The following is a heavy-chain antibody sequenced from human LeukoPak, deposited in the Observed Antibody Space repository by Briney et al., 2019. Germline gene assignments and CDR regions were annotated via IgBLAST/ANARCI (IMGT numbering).Heavy chain of an antibody. CDR1: GYSISSGYY. Sequence: PSETLSLTCAVSGYSISSGYYWGWIRQPPGKGLEWIGSIYHSGSTYYNPSLKSRVTISVDTSKNRFSLKLSSVTAADTAVYYCARLTGGSFVFDYWGQGTLVTVSS. CDR3: ARLTGGSFVFDY. CDR2: IYHSGST. D-gene: IGHD1-26*01. J-gene: IGHJ4*02. V-gene: IGHV4-38-2*01.